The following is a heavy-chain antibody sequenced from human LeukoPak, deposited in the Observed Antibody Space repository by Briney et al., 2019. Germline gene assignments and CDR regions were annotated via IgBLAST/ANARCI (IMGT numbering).Heavy chain of an antibody. Sequence: PQTLSLTCTVSGGSISSGDYYWSWIRQPPGKGLEWIGYIYYSGSTYYNPSLRSRVTISVDTSKNQFSLKLSSVTAADTAVYYCARESSYYDSSGYTYWRQGTLVTVSS. J-gene: IGHJ4*02. CDR3: ARESSYYDSSGYTY. CDR2: IYYSGST. CDR1: GGSISSGDYY. V-gene: IGHV4-30-4*01. D-gene: IGHD3-22*01.